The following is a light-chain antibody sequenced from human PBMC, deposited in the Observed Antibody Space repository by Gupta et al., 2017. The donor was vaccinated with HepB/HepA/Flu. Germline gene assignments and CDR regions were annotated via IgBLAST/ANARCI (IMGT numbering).Light chain of an antibody. Sequence: SSELTQPRSVSVAPGQTATITCGGDSIGRKNVHWNHHRPCQAHVLVIYRDDNRPSAIPGDFSGSTSSSTATLTIHRAQAGDDDYYYCQVWDSNNVKFGGGTKLTVL. CDR1: SIGRKN. CDR3: QVWDSNNVK. J-gene: IGLJ3*02. V-gene: IGLV3-9*01. CDR2: RDD.